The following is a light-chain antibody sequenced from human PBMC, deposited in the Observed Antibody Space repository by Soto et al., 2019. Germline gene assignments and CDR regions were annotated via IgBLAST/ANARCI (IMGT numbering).Light chain of an antibody. Sequence: EVVMTQSPATLSVSPGERATLSCRASHNINSNLAWYQQKPGQAPRLLIYGASTRATGIPARFSGSGSGTVFTLTISSLQSEDFAVYYCQQCNNWPPLTFGGGTKVEIK. CDR1: HNINSN. V-gene: IGKV3-15*01. CDR3: QQCNNWPPLT. J-gene: IGKJ4*01. CDR2: GAS.